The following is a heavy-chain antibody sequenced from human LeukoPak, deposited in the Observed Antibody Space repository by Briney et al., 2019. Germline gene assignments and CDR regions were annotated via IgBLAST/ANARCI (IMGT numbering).Heavy chain of an antibody. V-gene: IGHV1-18*01. CDR1: GYTFTSYG. Sequence: ASVKVSCKASGYTFTSYGISWVRQAPGQGLEWMGWISAYNGNTNYAQKLQGRVTITTDTSTSTAYMELRSLRSDDTAVYYCAREHSYGHVSDYWGQGTLVTVSS. D-gene: IGHD5-18*01. CDR3: AREHSYGHVSDY. CDR2: ISAYNGNT. J-gene: IGHJ4*02.